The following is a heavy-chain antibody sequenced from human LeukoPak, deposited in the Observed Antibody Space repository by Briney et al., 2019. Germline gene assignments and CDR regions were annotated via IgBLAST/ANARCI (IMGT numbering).Heavy chain of an antibody. CDR3: ARPRQGDYYFDY. V-gene: IGHV4-39*01. J-gene: IGHJ4*02. D-gene: IGHD2-21*02. CDR2: IYYSGNT. Sequence: PSETLSLTCTVSGGSISSSSDYWGWIRQPPGKGLEWIGSIYYSGNTYYNPSLKSRVTISVDTSKNQFSLKLSSVTAADTAVYYCARPRQGDYYFDYWGQGTLVTVSS. CDR1: GGSISSSSDY.